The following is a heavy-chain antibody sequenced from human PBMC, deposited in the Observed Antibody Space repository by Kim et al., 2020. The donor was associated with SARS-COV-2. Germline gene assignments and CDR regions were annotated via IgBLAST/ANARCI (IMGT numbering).Heavy chain of an antibody. Sequence: GGSLRLSCAASGFTFSSYAMHWVRQAPGKGLEWVAVISYDGSNKYYADSVKGRFTISRDNSKNTLYLQMNSLRAEDTAVYYCARDGLGFWRTNVARGYY. J-gene: IGHJ6*01. CDR2: ISYDGSNK. CDR1: GFTFSSYA. CDR3: ARDGLGFWRTNVARGYY. D-gene: IGHD3-3*01. V-gene: IGHV3-30-3*01.